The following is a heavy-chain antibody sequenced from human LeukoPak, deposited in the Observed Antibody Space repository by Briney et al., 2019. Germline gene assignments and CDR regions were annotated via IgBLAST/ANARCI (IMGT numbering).Heavy chain of an antibody. CDR3: ANGRGEDYGMDV. CDR1: GFTFSSYA. V-gene: IGHV3-23*01. Sequence: GGSLRLSCAASGFTFSSYAMSWVRQAPGKGLEWVSAISGSGGSTYYADSVKGRFTISRDNSKNTLYLQMNSLRAEDTAVYYCANGRGEDYGMDVWGQGTTVTVSS. J-gene: IGHJ6*02. D-gene: IGHD3-10*01. CDR2: ISGSGGST.